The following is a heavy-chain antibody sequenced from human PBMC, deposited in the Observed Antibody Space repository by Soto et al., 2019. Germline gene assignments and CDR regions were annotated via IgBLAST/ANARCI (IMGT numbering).Heavy chain of an antibody. CDR1: GGSFSGYY. Sequence: QVQLQQWGAGLLKPSETLSLTCAVYGGSFSGYYWSWIRQPPGKGLEWIGEINHSGSTNYNPSLKSRVTISVDTSKNQFSLKLSSVTAADTAVYYCARVVVVAASSYWSFDLWCRGTLVTVSS. D-gene: IGHD2-15*01. J-gene: IGHJ2*01. CDR3: ARVVVVAASSYWSFDL. V-gene: IGHV4-34*01. CDR2: INHSGST.